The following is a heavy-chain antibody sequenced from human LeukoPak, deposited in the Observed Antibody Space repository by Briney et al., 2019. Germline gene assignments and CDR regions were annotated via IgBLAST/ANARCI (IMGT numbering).Heavy chain of an antibody. Sequence: GGYLRQSCAATGFTYRRYRMNWVRPAPGKRLAWVAYISSSSSTIYYADSVKGRFTISRDNAKNSLYLQMNSLRAEDTAVYYCARYYDFWSGYYNYYYMDVWGKGTTVTVSS. J-gene: IGHJ6*03. D-gene: IGHD3-3*01. CDR2: ISSSSSTI. CDR1: GFTYRRYR. V-gene: IGHV3-48*04. CDR3: ARYYDFWSGYYNYYYMDV.